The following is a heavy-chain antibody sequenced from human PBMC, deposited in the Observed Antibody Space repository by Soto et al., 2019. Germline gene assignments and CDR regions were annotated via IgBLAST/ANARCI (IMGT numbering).Heavy chain of an antibody. J-gene: IGHJ5*02. Sequence: PGGSLRLSCAASGFTFSASAIHWVRQAPGKGLEWVGRIRSKANKYATAYVASVQGRLTISRDDSKNTTYLQMNSLRTEDTAVYYCARVRYGSGNYFDNWGQGT. CDR1: GFTFSASA. V-gene: IGHV3-73*01. CDR3: ARVRYGSGNYFDN. D-gene: IGHD3-10*01. CDR2: IRSKANKYAT.